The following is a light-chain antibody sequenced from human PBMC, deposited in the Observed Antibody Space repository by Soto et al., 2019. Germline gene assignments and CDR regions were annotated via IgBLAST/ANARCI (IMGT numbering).Light chain of an antibody. J-gene: IGKJ5*01. Sequence: DVVMTQSPLSLPVTLGQPASISCRSNQSLVHSDGIAYFSWFQQRPGRSPRRLIYKVSNRDSGVPARFSGSGSGTDFALKISRVDAEDVGVYYCMQGTYWPITFGQGTRLEIK. CDR1: QSLVHSDGIAY. CDR2: KVS. CDR3: MQGTYWPIT. V-gene: IGKV2-30*02.